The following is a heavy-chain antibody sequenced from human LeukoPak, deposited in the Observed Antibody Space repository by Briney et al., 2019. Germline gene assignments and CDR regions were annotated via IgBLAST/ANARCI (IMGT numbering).Heavy chain of an antibody. CDR3: VASLAVSSDYIHY. V-gene: IGHV1-3*01. D-gene: IGHD5-12*01. J-gene: IGHJ4*02. CDR1: GYTYTRST. CDR2: MNAGSGKT. Sequence: ASVKVSCKVSGYTYTRSTVHWVRQAPGQRLEWMGWMNAGSGKTEYSQEFQGRVTITRDTSASTAYMEMSTLRSEDTAVYYCVASLAVSSDYIHYWGQGTLVTVSS.